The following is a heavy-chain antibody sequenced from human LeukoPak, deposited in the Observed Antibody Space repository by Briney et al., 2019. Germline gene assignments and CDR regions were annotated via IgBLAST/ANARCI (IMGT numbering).Heavy chain of an antibody. V-gene: IGHV1-2*02. CDR2: INPNSGGT. D-gene: IGHD3-22*01. J-gene: IGHJ4*02. Sequence: SVKVSCKASGYTFTGYYMHWVRQAPGQGLEWMGWINPNSGGTNYAQKFQGRVTMTRDTSISTAYMGLSRLRSDDTAVYYCAKTYYYDSSGYGGIDYWGQGTLVTVSS. CDR1: GYTFTGYY. CDR3: AKTYYYDSSGYGGIDY.